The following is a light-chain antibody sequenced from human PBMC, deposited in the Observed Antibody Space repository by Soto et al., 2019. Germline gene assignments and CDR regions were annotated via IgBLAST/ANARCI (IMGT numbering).Light chain of an antibody. CDR2: KVS. V-gene: IGKV2-30*01. CDR3: MQGRHWPPT. CDR1: ESLVYSDGDTY. Sequence: DVTLTQSPLSLPVTLGQPASISCRSSESLVYSDGDTYLNWFHQRPGQSPRRLIYKVSDRDSGVPDRFSGSGSSAEFTLTISRVEAEDVAVYFCMQGRHWPPTFGPGTRLEIK. J-gene: IGKJ3*01.